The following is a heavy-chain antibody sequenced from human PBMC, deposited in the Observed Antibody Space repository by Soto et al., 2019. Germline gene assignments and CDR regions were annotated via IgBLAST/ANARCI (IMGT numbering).Heavy chain of an antibody. Sequence: GASVKVSCKASGATFSSYAISWVRQAPGQGLEWMGGIIPIFGTANYAQKFQGRVTITADESTSTAYMELSSLRSEDTAVYYCASLAIFGVADFGYWGQGTLVTVSS. CDR1: GATFSSYA. CDR2: IIPIFGTA. CDR3: ASLAIFGVADFGY. D-gene: IGHD3-3*01. J-gene: IGHJ4*02. V-gene: IGHV1-69*13.